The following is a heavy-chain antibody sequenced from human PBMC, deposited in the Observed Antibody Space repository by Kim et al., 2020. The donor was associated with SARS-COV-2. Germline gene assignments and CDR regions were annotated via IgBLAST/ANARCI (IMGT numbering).Heavy chain of an antibody. J-gene: IGHJ3*01. CDR2: IYYSGST. CDR1: GGSIRSGGYY. D-gene: IGHD3-3*01. CDR3: ARGSGSTTFGVVMIDA. V-gene: IGHV4-31*03. Sequence: SETLSLTCTVSGGSIRSGGYYWSWIRQHPGKGLEWIGYIYYSGSTYYNPSLKSRVTISVDTSNNQFSLKLSSVTAADTAVYYCARGSGSTTFGVVMIDA.